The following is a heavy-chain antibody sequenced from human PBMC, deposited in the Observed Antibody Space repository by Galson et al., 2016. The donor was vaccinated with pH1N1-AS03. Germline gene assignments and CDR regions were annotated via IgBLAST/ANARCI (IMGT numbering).Heavy chain of an antibody. J-gene: IGHJ4*02. V-gene: IGHV3-20*04. CDR1: GFSFEDYG. D-gene: IGHD3-22*01. Sequence: SLRLSCAASGFSFEDYGMSWVRQAPGKGLEWVSGINWLGGSTGYADSVKGRFTISRDNAKKSLYLQMNSLRVEDTAFYYCARDFYESSGYFKAPFDYWGQGALVTVSS. CDR3: ARDFYESSGYFKAPFDY. CDR2: INWLGGST.